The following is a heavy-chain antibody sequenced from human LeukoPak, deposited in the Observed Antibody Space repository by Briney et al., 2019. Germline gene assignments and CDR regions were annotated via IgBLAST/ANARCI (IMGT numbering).Heavy chain of an antibody. CDR2: ISGSGGST. CDR1: GFTFSSYA. J-gene: IGHJ3*02. V-gene: IGHV3-23*01. Sequence: GGSLRLSCAASGFTFSSYAMSWVRQAPGKGLEWVSAISGSGGSTYYADSVKGRFTISRDNSKNTLYLQMNSLRAEDTAVYYCAKHLSYYDSSGYLDAFDIWGQGTMVTVSS. CDR3: AKHLSYYDSSGYLDAFDI. D-gene: IGHD3-22*01.